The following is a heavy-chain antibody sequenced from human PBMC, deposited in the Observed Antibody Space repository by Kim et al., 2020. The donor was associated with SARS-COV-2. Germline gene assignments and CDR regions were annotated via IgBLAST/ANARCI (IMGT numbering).Heavy chain of an antibody. CDR1: GFTFSSYG. CDR3: AKDPRQWLVRRGY. D-gene: IGHD6-19*01. CDR2: ISYDGSNK. J-gene: IGHJ4*02. Sequence: GGSLRLSCAASGFTFSSYGMHWVRQAPGKGLEWVAVISYDGSNKYYADSVKGRFTISRDNSKNTLYLQMNSLRAEDTAVYYCAKDPRQWLVRRGYWGQGTLVTVSS. V-gene: IGHV3-30*18.